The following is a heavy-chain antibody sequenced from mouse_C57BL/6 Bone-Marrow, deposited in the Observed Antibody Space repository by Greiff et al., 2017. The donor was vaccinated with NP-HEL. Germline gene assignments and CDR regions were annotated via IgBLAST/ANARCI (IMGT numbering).Heavy chain of an antibody. D-gene: IGHD2-5*01. CDR3: ARDRSNYGRWYFDV. CDR1: GFTFSSYA. CDR2: ISDGGSYT. J-gene: IGHJ1*03. Sequence: DVHLVESGGGLVKPGGSLKLSCAASGFTFSSYAMSWVRQTPEKRLEWVATISDGGSYTYYPDNVKGRFTISRDNAKNNLYLQMSHLKSEDTAMYYCARDRSNYGRWYFDVWGTGTTVTVSS. V-gene: IGHV5-4*01.